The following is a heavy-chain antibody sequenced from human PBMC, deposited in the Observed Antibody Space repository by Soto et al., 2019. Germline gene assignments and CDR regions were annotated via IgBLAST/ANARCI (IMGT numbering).Heavy chain of an antibody. D-gene: IGHD2-8*02. CDR1: GFTCSSYD. V-gene: IGHV3-23*01. CDR2: ILVGGST. CDR3: AKETATGGGDFDI. J-gene: IGHJ3*02. Sequence: PGGSLRLSCAASGFTCSSYDMSWVRQAPGKGLEWVSTILVGGSTHYPDSVKGRFTISRDNSKNTVFLQMNSLTPGDTAVYYCAKETATGGGDFDICGQGTVVTVSS.